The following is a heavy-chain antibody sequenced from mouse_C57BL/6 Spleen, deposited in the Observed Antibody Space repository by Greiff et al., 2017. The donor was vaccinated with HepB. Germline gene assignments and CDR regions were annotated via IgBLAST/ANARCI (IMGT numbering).Heavy chain of an antibody. V-gene: IGHV1-62-3*01. J-gene: IGHJ1*03. CDR1: GYTFTNYW. CDR2: IYPKSGGT. CDR3: ARNRDVYLYFDG. Sequence: QVQLQQPGAELVRPGASVKLSCKASGYTFTNYWMHWVKQRPGQGLEWIGNIYPKSGGTKYNEKFKGKATLTVDKPSSTAYMQLSSLTSEDSAVYYCARNRDVYLYFDGWGTGPTVTVS.